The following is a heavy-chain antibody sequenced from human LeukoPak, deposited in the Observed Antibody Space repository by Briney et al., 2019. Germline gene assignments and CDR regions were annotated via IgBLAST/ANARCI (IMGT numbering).Heavy chain of an antibody. CDR1: GCTFSSYA. J-gene: IGHJ6*03. CDR3: ARDVSDTYGYYYYMDV. V-gene: IGHV1-69*01. CDR2: IIPIFGTA. Sequence: SVKVSCKASGCTFSSYAISWVRQAPGQGLEWMGGIIPIFGTANYAQKFQGRVTITADESTSTAYMELRSLRSDDTAVYYCARDVSDTYGYYYYMDVWGKGTTVTVSS. D-gene: IGHD2-21*01.